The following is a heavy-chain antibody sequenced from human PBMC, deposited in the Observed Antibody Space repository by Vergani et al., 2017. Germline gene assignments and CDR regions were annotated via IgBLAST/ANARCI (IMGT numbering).Heavy chain of an antibody. J-gene: IGHJ5*02. Sequence: EVQLVPSGAEVKTPGESLKISCKGSGYSFTSYWIGWVRQMPGKGLEWMGIIYPGDSDTRYSPSFQGQVTISADKSISTAYLQWSSLKASDTAMYYCARYNRDIVVVPAARKGFDPWGQGTLVTVSS. D-gene: IGHD2-2*01. CDR2: IYPGDSDT. V-gene: IGHV5-51*03. CDR3: ARYNRDIVVVPAARKGFDP. CDR1: GYSFTSYW.